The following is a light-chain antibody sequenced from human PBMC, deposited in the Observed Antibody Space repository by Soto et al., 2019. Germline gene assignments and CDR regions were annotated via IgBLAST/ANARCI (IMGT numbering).Light chain of an antibody. CDR1: SSDVGGYNY. CDR3: SSYTSSSTPPV. V-gene: IGLV2-14*01. Sequence: QSALTQPASVSGSPGQSITISCTGTSSDVGGYNYVSWYQQHPGKAPKLMIYDVSNRPSGVSNRFSGSKSGNTASLTISGLQPEDEADYYCSSYTSSSTPPVFGTGTKLTVL. CDR2: DVS. J-gene: IGLJ1*01.